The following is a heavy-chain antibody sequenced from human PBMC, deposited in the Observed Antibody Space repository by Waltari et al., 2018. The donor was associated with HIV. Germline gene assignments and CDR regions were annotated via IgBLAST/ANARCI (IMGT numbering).Heavy chain of an antibody. J-gene: IGHJ4*02. V-gene: IGHV3-48*01. D-gene: IGHD6-6*01. CDR3: ARDRTRYYFDS. CDR1: GFSFSGYR. Sequence: EVKLVESGGGLVQPGGSLRLSCTASGFSFSGYRMSWVRQAPGKGLEWVSYISTSSSAIFYADSVKGRFTISRDTAKNSLYLQMNSLRAEDTAVYYCARDRTRYYFDSWGQGTLVTVSS. CDR2: ISTSSSAI.